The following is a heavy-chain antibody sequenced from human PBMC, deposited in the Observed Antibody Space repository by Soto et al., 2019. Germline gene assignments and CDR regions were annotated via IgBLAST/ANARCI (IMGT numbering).Heavy chain of an antibody. CDR2: IIPILGIA. CDR3: ATSSSIAARGAFDI. Sequence: SVKVSCKASGGTFSSHTISWVRQAPGQGLEWMGRIIPILGIANYAQKFQGRVTITADKSTSTAYMELSSLRSEDTAVYYCATSSSIAARGAFDIWGQGTMVTVSS. CDR1: GGTFSSHT. D-gene: IGHD6-6*01. J-gene: IGHJ3*02. V-gene: IGHV1-69*02.